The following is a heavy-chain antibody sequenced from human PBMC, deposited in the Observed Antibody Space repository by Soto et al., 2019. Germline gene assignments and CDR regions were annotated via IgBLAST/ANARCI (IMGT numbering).Heavy chain of an antibody. D-gene: IGHD4-17*01. Sequence: GGSLRLSCSASGFTFSSYAMHWVRQAPGKGLEYVSAISSNGGSTYYADSVKGRFTISRDNSKNTLYLQMSSLRAEDTAVYYCVKGGGMTTVTTPPIWGQGTLVTVSS. CDR2: ISSNGGST. CDR3: VKGGGMTTVTTPPI. V-gene: IGHV3-64D*08. CDR1: GFTFSSYA. J-gene: IGHJ4*02.